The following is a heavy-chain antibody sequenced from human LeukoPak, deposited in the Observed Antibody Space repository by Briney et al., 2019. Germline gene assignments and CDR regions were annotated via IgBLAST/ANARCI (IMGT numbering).Heavy chain of an antibody. J-gene: IGHJ4*02. D-gene: IGHD6-19*01. CDR2: IIPILGKA. V-gene: IGHV1-69*10. CDR1: AGTLSSYA. CDR3: ARGRLYSSGLYY. Sequence: SVKASCKASAGTLSSYAISWVRQAAGHGLEWMGSIIPILGKAIYGKKFQGRPSLTRNTSIRTAYMELSSLRSEDTAVYYCARGRLYSSGLYYWGQGTLVTVSS.